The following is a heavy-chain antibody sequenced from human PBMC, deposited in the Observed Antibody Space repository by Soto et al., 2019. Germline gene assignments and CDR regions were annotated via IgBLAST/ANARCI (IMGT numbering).Heavy chain of an antibody. Sequence: GGSLRLSCAASGFTFSSYGMHWVRQAPGKGLEWVAVISYDGSNKYYADSVKGRFTISRDNSKNTLYLQMNSLRAEDTAVYYCAKDKGPYGSGSSYYGMDVWGQGTTVTVSS. CDR3: AKDKGPYGSGSSYYGMDV. J-gene: IGHJ6*02. CDR2: ISYDGSNK. D-gene: IGHD3-10*01. CDR1: GFTFSSYG. V-gene: IGHV3-30*18.